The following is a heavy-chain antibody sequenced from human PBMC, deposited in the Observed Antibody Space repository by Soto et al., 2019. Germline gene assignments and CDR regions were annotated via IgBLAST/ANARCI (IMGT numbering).Heavy chain of an antibody. CDR3: ARDIGFDYVN. CDR2: IKEDGSEI. D-gene: IGHD3-16*01. CDR1: GFNVISYW. Sequence: PGGSLRLSCSVSGFNVISYWMSWVRQAPGKGLEWVASIKEDGSEIYYLHSVRGRFSISRDSAGNALHLTMNYLSAEDTGVYFCARDIGFDYVNWGQGTLVTVSS. J-gene: IGHJ4*02. V-gene: IGHV3-7*01.